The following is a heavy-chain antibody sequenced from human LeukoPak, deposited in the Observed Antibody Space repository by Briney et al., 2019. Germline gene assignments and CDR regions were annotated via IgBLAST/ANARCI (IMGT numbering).Heavy chain of an antibody. CDR2: IYHSGST. CDR3: ARADYYGSGATVDY. V-gene: IGHV4-30-2*01. CDR1: GGSISSGGYS. J-gene: IGHJ4*02. D-gene: IGHD3-10*01. Sequence: SQTLSLTCAVSGGSISSGGYSWSWIRQPPGKGLEWIGYIYHSGSTYYNPSLKSRVTISADRSKNQFSLKLSSVTAADTAVYYCARADYYGSGATVDYWGQGTLVTVSS.